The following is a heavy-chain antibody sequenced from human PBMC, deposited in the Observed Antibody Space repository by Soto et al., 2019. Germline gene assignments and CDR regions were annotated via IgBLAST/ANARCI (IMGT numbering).Heavy chain of an antibody. CDR2: ISRSSRNI. CDR1: GFTFSNYT. D-gene: IGHD6-19*01. J-gene: IGHJ6*02. CDR3: ARDLKVAGTNSFYYYGMDV. V-gene: IGHV3-21*01. Sequence: EVQLVESGGGLVKPGGSMTLSCAASGFTFSNYTMNWVRQAPGKGLEWVSSISRSSRNIYYADSVKGRFTISRDNAKNALYLHMNSLRAGDTAVYYCARDLKVAGTNSFYYYGMDVWGQGNTVTASS.